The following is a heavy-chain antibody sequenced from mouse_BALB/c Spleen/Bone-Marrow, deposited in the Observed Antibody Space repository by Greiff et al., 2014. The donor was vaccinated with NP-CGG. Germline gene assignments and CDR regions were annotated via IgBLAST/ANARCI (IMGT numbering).Heavy chain of an antibody. CDR2: IDPANGNT. V-gene: IGHV14-3*02. CDR1: GFNIKDTY. CDR3: ARWLLPYGLDY. Sequence: VQLKESGAELVKPGASVKLSCTASGFNIKDTYMHWVKQRPEQGLEWIGRIDPANGNTKYDPKFQGKATITADTSSNTAYLQLSSLTSEDTAVYYCARWLLPYGLDYWGQGTSVPVSS. D-gene: IGHD2-3*01. J-gene: IGHJ4*01.